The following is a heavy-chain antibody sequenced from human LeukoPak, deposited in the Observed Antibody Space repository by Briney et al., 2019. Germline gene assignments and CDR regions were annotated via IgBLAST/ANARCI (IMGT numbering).Heavy chain of an antibody. J-gene: IGHJ6*03. Sequence: GESLKISCKASGYTFSNYWIGWVRQMPGKGLEWMGIIDPRDSDTRYSPSFQGQVTISADKSMNATHLHWSTLGASDTAMYYCVRHAVKSTIYGVVNSYYFYYMDVWGTGTTVTVSS. CDR2: IDPRDSDT. CDR3: VRHAVKSTIYGVVNSYYFYYMDV. D-gene: IGHD3-3*01. V-gene: IGHV5-51*01. CDR1: GYTFSNYW.